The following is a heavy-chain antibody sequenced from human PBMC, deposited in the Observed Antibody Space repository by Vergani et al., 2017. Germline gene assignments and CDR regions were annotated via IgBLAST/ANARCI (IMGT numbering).Heavy chain of an antibody. J-gene: IGHJ3*01. D-gene: IGHD1-26*01. CDR2: INHSGTI. CDR1: GGSLSGYY. Sequence: QVQLQQWGPGLLKPSETLSLTCAVYGGSLSGYYWSWIRLAPGKGLEWIGEINHSGTINYNPTLKRPFTVSIDTSRDHFSLKLRSVSAADTAVYFCARRGERWEALLRDDFDVWGQGTFVTVSP. CDR3: ARRGERWEALLRDDFDV. V-gene: IGHV4-34*01.